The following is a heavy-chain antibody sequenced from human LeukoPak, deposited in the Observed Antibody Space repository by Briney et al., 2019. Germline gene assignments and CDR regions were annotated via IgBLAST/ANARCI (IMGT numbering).Heavy chain of an antibody. V-gene: IGHV3-66*01. J-gene: IGHJ6*02. D-gene: IGHD5-18*01. CDR3: ARAKYSQRDYYYYGMDV. Sequence: SGGSLRLSCAASGFTFSSYAMSWVRQAPGKGLEWVSVIYSGGSTYYADSVKGRFTISRDNSKNTLYLQMNSLRAEDTAVYYCARAKYSQRDYYYYGMDVWGQGTTVTVSS. CDR2: IYSGGST. CDR1: GFTFSSYA.